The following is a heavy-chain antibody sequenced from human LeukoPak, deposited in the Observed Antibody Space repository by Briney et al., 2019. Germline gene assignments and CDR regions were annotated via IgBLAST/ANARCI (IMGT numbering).Heavy chain of an antibody. CDR2: IYTSGST. J-gene: IGHJ4*02. V-gene: IGHV4-61*02. CDR3: ARDKTDYDILTDAGYFDY. Sequence: SETLSLTCTVSGGSISSGSYYWSWIRQPAGKGLEWIGRIYTSGSTNYNPYLKSRVTISVDTSKNQFSLKLSSVTAADTAVYYCARDKTDYDILTDAGYFDYWGQGTLVTVSS. CDR1: GGSISSGSYY. D-gene: IGHD3-9*01.